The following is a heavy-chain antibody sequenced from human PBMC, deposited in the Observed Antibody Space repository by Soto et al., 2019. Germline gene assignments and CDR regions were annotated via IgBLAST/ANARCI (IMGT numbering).Heavy chain of an antibody. D-gene: IGHD3-22*01. Sequence: GGSLRLSCAASGFTFSTYALHWVRQAPGKGLEWVAFISYDGSNKYYADSVKGRFTISRDNSKSMLYLQMNSLRAEDTAVYYCAKAYYYDNSGFPPRFDYWGQGTLVTVSS. CDR1: GFTFSTYA. V-gene: IGHV3-30-3*01. CDR3: AKAYYYDNSGFPPRFDY. CDR2: ISYDGSNK. J-gene: IGHJ4*02.